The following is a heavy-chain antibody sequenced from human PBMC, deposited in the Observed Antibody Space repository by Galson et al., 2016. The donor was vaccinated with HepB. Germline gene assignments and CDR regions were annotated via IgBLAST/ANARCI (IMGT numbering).Heavy chain of an antibody. J-gene: IGHJ4*02. Sequence: QSGAEVKKPGESLKISCKAPGYSFTTYWIGWVRQVPGKGLEWVGIIYPGDSDTRYSPSFQGQVTISADRSISTAYLQWSSLKASDTAIYDCARRKNYAPDYWGQGTLVTVSS. CDR2: IYPGDSDT. D-gene: IGHD1-7*01. CDR1: GYSFTTYW. V-gene: IGHV5-51*01. CDR3: ARRKNYAPDY.